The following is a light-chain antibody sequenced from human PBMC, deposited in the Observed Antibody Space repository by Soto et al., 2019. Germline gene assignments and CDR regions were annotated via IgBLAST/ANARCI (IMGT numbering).Light chain of an antibody. V-gene: IGLV1-44*01. J-gene: IGLJ2*01. CDR1: SSNIGSNT. CDR2: SNN. CDR3: AAWDDSLNGPV. Sequence: QSVPTQPPSESRTPGQRVTISCSGSSSNIGSNTVNWYQQLPGTAPKLLIYSNNQRPSGVPDRFSGSKSGTSASLAISGLQSEDEAYYYCAAWDDSLNGPVFGGGTKLTFL.